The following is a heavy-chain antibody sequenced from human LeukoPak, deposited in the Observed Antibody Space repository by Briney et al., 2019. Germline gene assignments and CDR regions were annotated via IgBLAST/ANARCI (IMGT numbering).Heavy chain of an antibody. CDR2: ISAYNGNT. D-gene: IGHD2-8*01. CDR1: GYTFTSYG. V-gene: IGHV1-18*01. CDR3: ARVYCTNGVCSMVEPNYYYYYMDV. J-gene: IGHJ6*03. Sequence: GASVKVSFKASGYTFTSYGISWVRQAPGQGLEWMGWISAYNGNTNYAQKFQGRVTMTTDTSTNTAYMELRSLRSDDTAVYYCARVYCTNGVCSMVEPNYYYYYMDVWSKGTTVTVSS.